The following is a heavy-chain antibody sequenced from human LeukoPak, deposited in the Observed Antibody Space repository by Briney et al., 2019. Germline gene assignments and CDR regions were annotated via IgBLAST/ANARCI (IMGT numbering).Heavy chain of an antibody. CDR2: IYYSGST. CDR3: ARHRWELPAYFDY. D-gene: IGHD1-26*01. Sequence: SETLSLTCTVSGGSISSSSYYWGWIRQPPGKGLEWIGSIYYSGSTYYNPSLKSRVTISVDTSKNQFSLKLSSVTAADTAVYYCARHRWELPAYFDYCGQGTLVTVSS. J-gene: IGHJ4*02. CDR1: GGSISSSSYY. V-gene: IGHV4-39*01.